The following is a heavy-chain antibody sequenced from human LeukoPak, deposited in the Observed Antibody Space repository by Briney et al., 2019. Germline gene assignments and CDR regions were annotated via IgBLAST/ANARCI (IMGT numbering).Heavy chain of an antibody. Sequence: SETLSLTCTLSAPFINSLYGLSVRQPPGKGLEWIGYIFYSGSTNYNPSLKSRVTISVDTSKNSISVKLSSVTVADTGVYFCETAVHYSTGWSPTYYSDYWGQGILVTVSS. V-gene: IGHV4-59*01. D-gene: IGHD6-19*01. CDR3: ETAVHYSTGWSPTYYSDY. J-gene: IGHJ4*02. CDR1: APFINSLY. CDR2: IFYSGST.